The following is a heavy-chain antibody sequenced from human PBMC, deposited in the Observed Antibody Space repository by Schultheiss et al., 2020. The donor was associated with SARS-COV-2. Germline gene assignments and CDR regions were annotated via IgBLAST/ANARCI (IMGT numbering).Heavy chain of an antibody. CDR3: ARGRRDPGEWDY. Sequence: SETLSLTCTVSGGSISSYYWSWIRQLAGKGLDWIGRISSSGTPNYNPSLKSRVIMSVDTSKNQFSLKLSSVTAADTAVYYCARGRRDPGEWDYWGQGTLVTVSS. V-gene: IGHV4-4*07. CDR1: GGSISSYY. CDR2: ISSSGTP. J-gene: IGHJ4*02. D-gene: IGHD3-3*01.